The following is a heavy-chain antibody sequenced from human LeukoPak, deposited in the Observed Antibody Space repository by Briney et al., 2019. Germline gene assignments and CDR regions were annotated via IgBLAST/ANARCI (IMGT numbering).Heavy chain of an antibody. CDR2: IRYDGSNK. J-gene: IGHJ4*02. V-gene: IGHV3-30*02. Sequence: GGSLRLSCVASGFTFSSYGMHWVRQAPGKGLEWVAFIRYDGSNKYYADSVKGRFTISRDNSKNTLYLQMNSLRAEDTAVYYCAKDTLTRKGYDYWGQGTLVTVSS. CDR1: GFTFSSYG. D-gene: IGHD2-15*01. CDR3: AKDTLTRKGYDY.